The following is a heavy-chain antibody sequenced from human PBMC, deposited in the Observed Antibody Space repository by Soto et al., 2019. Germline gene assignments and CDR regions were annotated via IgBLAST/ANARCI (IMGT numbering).Heavy chain of an antibody. V-gene: IGHV1-69*01. CDR2: IIPISGTT. J-gene: IGHJ6*02. D-gene: IGHD2-15*01. Sequence: QVPLVQSGAEVKKPGSSVKVSCKASGGTFSTHAIIWVRQAPGQGLEWLGGIIPISGTTYYTQKFQGRVTITADEPTSTAFMELSSLKSDDTAVFYCAIGYCSGGNCYSWMDVWGQGTMVTVSS. CDR1: GGTFSTHA. CDR3: AIGYCSGGNCYSWMDV.